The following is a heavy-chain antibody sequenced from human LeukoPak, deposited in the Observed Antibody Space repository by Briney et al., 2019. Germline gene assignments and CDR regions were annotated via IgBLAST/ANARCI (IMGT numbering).Heavy chain of an antibody. CDR3: ARVTGSYYRLDYYYYYMDV. J-gene: IGHJ6*03. D-gene: IGHD3-10*01. V-gene: IGHV1-18*01. Sequence: ASVKVSCKASGYTFTSYGISWVRQAPGQGLEWMGWISAYNGNTNYAQKLQGRVTMTTDTSTSTAYMELRGLRSDDTAVYYCARVTGSYYRLDYYYYYMDVWGKGTTVTVSS. CDR1: GYTFTSYG. CDR2: ISAYNGNT.